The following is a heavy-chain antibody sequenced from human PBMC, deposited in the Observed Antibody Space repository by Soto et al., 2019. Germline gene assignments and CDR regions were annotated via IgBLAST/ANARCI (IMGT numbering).Heavy chain of an antibody. Sequence: QVQLVQSGAEVKKPGSSVKVSCKASGGTFSSYAISWVRQAPGQGLEWMGGIIAIFGTANYAQKFQGRVTIAADDCTSTAYLELSSLRSEDTAVYYCARGSDIVVVPAAIRGGTLDYWGQGTLVTVSS. CDR3: ARGSDIVVVPAAIRGGTLDY. CDR2: IIAIFGTA. CDR1: GGTFSSYA. D-gene: IGHD2-2*02. V-gene: IGHV1-69*01. J-gene: IGHJ4*02.